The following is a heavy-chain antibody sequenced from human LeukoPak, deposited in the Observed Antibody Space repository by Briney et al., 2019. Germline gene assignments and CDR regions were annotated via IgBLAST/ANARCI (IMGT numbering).Heavy chain of an antibody. CDR1: GGSISSYS. V-gene: IGHV4-4*07. Sequence: SETLSLTCTISGGSISSYSWSWIRQPAGKGLEWIGRIYTSGSTNYNPSLKSRVTMSVDTSKNQFSLKLSSVTAADTAVYYCARDARQQWLVYYFDYWGQGTLVTVSS. CDR3: ARDARQQWLVYYFDY. CDR2: IYTSGST. J-gene: IGHJ4*02. D-gene: IGHD6-19*01.